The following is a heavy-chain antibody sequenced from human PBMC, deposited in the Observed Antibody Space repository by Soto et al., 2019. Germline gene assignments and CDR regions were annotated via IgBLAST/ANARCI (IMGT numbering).Heavy chain of an antibody. Sequence: GGSLRLSCAASGFTFSSYAMSWVRQAPGKGLEWVSAISGSGGSTYYADSVKGRFTISRDNSKNTLCLQMNSLRAEDTAVYYCAKFPIVATIFSGAYWGQGTLVTVSS. V-gene: IGHV3-23*01. J-gene: IGHJ4*02. D-gene: IGHD5-12*01. CDR2: ISGSGGST. CDR3: AKFPIVATIFSGAY. CDR1: GFTFSSYA.